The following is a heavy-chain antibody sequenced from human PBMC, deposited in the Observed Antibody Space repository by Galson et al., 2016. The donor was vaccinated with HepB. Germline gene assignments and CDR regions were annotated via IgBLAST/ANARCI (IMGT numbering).Heavy chain of an antibody. D-gene: IGHD3-3*01. CDR1: GYTFTNYG. J-gene: IGHJ6*03. CDR2: ISPYNGNT. CDR3: ARDVGFHDFSSGYYYYYMDV. V-gene: IGHV1-18*04. Sequence: SVKVSCKASGYTFTNYGITWVRQAPGQGLEWMGWISPYNGNTNYAQKLQGRVTMTTDTSTSTAYMELRSLRSDDTAAYYCARDVGFHDFSSGYYYYYMDVWGRGTTVTVSS.